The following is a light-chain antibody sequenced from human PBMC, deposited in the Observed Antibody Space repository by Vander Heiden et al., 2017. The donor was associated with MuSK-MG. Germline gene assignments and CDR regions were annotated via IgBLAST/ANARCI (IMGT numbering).Light chain of an antibody. J-gene: IGKJ1*01. CDR3: QQANSLPWT. CDR1: QGISGW. V-gene: IGKV1-12*02. CDR2: SAS. Sequence: DIQMTQSPSSVSASVGDRVTITCRASQGISGWLAWYQQKPGNAPKLLIFSASILHSGVPSRFSGSASGTDFTLTINSLHPEDFAIYYCQQANSLPWTFGQGTKVDIK.